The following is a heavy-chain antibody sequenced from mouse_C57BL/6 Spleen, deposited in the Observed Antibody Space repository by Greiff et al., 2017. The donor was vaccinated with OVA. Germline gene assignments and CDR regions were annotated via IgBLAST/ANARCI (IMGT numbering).Heavy chain of an antibody. J-gene: IGHJ2*01. Sequence: VQLQQSGTELVKPGASVKLSCKASGYTFTSYWMHWVKQRPGQGLEWIGNINPSNGGTNCNEKFKGKATLTVDKSSSTAYMQLSRLTSEDSAVYYCARNDDYDVLDYWGQGTTLTVSS. D-gene: IGHD2-4*01. CDR2: INPSNGGT. CDR3: ARNDDYDVLDY. V-gene: IGHV1-53*01. CDR1: GYTFTSYW.